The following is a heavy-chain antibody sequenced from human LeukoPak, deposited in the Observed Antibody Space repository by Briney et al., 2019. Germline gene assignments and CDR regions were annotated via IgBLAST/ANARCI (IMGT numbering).Heavy chain of an antibody. V-gene: IGHV1-3*01. CDR1: GHTFTSYA. CDR3: PDGFDI. D-gene: IGHD3-10*01. Sequence: ASVKVSCKASGHTFTSYAMHWVRQAPGQRLEWMGWINAGNGNTKYSQKFQGRVTITRDTSANTAYMELSSLRSEDTGVVRGPDGFDIWGQGTMVTVSS. J-gene: IGHJ3*02. CDR2: INAGNGNT.